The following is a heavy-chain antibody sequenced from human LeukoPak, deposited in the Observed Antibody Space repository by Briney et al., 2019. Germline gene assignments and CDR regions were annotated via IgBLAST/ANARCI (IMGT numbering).Heavy chain of an antibody. D-gene: IGHD2-2*01. Sequence: SETLSLTCTVSGGSISSYYWSWIRQPAGKGLEWIGRIYTSGSTNYNPSLKSRVTMSVDTSKNQFSLKLSSVTAADTAVYYCARTSIVVVPAAILGWFDPWGQGTLVTVSS. J-gene: IGHJ5*02. CDR2: IYTSGST. V-gene: IGHV4-4*07. CDR1: GGSISSYY. CDR3: ARTSIVVVPAAILGWFDP.